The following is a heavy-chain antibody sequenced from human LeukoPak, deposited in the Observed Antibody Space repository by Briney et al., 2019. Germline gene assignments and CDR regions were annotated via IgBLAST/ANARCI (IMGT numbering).Heavy chain of an antibody. J-gene: IGHJ4*02. CDR1: GGSISSGGYY. V-gene: IGHV4-31*03. D-gene: IGHD3-3*01. CDR3: ARAESRITIFGMDTNYFDY. Sequence: SETLSLTCTVSGGSISSGGYYWSWIRQHPGKGLEWIGYIYYSGSTYYNPSLKSRVTISVDTSKNQFSLKLSSVTAADTAVYYCARAESRITIFGMDTNYFDYWGQGTLVTVSS. CDR2: IYYSGST.